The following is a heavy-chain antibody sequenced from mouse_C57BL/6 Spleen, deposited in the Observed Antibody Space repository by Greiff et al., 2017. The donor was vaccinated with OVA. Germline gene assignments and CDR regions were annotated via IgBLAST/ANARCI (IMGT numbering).Heavy chain of an antibody. J-gene: IGHJ3*01. CDR3: ARSEDSSGSLAY. CDR2: IDPSDSEN. D-gene: IGHD3-2*02. CDR1: GYTFTSYW. Sequence: QVQLQQPGAELVRPGSSVKLSCKASGYTFTSYWMHCVKQRPIQGLEWIGNIDPSDSENHYNQQFKDKATLTVDKSSSTAYMQLSSLTSEDSAVYYCARSEDSSGSLAYWGQGTLVTVSA. V-gene: IGHV1-52*01.